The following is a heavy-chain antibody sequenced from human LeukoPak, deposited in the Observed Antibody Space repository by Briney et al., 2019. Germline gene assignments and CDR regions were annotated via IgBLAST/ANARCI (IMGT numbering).Heavy chain of an antibody. V-gene: IGHV3-23*01. D-gene: IGHD6-19*01. CDR2: ISGSGGST. Sequence: GGSLRLSCAASGFTFSSYAMSWVRQAPGKGLEWVSAISGSGGSTYYADSVKGRFTISRDNSKNTLYLQMNSLRAEDTAVYYCAKERASSGWYHWFDPWGQGTLVTVPS. J-gene: IGHJ5*02. CDR1: GFTFSSYA. CDR3: AKERASSGWYHWFDP.